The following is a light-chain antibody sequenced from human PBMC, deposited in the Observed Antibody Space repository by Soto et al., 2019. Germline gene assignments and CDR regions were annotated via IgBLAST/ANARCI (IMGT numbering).Light chain of an antibody. CDR2: AAS. J-gene: IGKJ2*01. Sequence: DIQMTQSPSSLSASAGDRVTITCRASQSISSYLNWYQQKPGKAPKLLIYAASSLQSGFPSRFSGSGSGTDFTLTISSLQPEDFATYYCQQSYSTPYIFGQGTKLEIK. CDR1: QSISSY. V-gene: IGKV1-39*01. CDR3: QQSYSTPYI.